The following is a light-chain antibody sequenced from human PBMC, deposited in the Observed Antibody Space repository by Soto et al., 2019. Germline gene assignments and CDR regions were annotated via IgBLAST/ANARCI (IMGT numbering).Light chain of an antibody. CDR3: QQRSDWPLT. CDR2: DAS. V-gene: IGKV3-11*01. CDR1: QSVGTY. Sequence: ETGLTQSPAILSLSPGERATLPCRASQSVGTYLAGYQPKPGQAPRLPIYDASNRSTGIPARFTGSGSGTDFTLTISSLEPEDCAVYYCQQRSDWPLTFGGGTKVEIK. J-gene: IGKJ4*01.